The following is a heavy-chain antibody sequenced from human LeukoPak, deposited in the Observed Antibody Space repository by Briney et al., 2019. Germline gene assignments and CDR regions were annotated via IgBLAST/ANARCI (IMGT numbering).Heavy chain of an antibody. CDR1: GYTFTGYY. CDR3: ARRVRGVPSGSTYYYYYMDV. J-gene: IGHJ6*03. CDR2: INPNSGGT. Sequence: GASVKVSCKASGYTFTGYYMHWVRQAPGQGLEWMGWINPNSGGTNYAQKFQGRVTMTRDTSISTAYMELSRLRSDDTAVYYCARRVRGVPSGSTYYYYYMDVWGKGTTVTISS. V-gene: IGHV1-2*02. D-gene: IGHD3-10*01.